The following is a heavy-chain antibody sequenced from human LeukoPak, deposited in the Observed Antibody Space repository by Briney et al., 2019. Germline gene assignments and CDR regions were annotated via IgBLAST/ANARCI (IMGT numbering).Heavy chain of an antibody. D-gene: IGHD3-3*01. V-gene: IGHV2-26*01. CDR1: GFSLSNARMG. Sequence: SGPVLVKPTETLTLTRTVSGFSLSNARMGVSWIRQPPGKALEWLAHIFSNDEKSYSTSLKSRLTISKDTSKSQVVLTMTNMDPVDTATYCCARIVANFWSRHVDVWGKGTTVTVSS. CDR2: IFSNDEK. J-gene: IGHJ6*04. CDR3: ARIVANFWSRHVDV.